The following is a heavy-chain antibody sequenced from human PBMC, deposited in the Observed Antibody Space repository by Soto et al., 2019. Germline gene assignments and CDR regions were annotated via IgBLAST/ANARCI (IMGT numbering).Heavy chain of an antibody. CDR1: GGTFSSYT. J-gene: IGHJ4*02. CDR3: ARDLGYSSGWPSGY. Sequence: GASVKVSCKASGGTFSSYTISWVRQAPGQGLEWMGRIIPILGIANYAQKFQGRVTITADKSTSTAYMELSSLRSEDTAVYYCARDLGYSSGWPSGYWGQGTLVTSPQ. D-gene: IGHD6-19*01. CDR2: IIPILGIA. V-gene: IGHV1-69*04.